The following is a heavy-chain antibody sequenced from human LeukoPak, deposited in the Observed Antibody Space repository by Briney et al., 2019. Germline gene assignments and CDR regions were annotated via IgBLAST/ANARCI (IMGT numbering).Heavy chain of an antibody. CDR3: AKGLGSYYDRSGYYYLGIDY. J-gene: IGHJ4*02. CDR1: GFTFSSYG. CDR2: IWYDGSNK. V-gene: IGHV3-33*06. Sequence: TGGSLRLSCAASGFTFSSYGMHWVRQAPGKGLEWVAVIWYDGSNKYYADSVKGRFTISRDNSKHTLYLQMNSLGAEDTAVYYCAKGLGSYYDRSGYYYLGIDYWGQGTLVTVSS. D-gene: IGHD3-22*01.